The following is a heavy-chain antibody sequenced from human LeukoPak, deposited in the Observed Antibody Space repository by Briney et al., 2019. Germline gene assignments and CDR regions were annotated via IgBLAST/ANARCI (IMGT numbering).Heavy chain of an antibody. CDR3: ARDPFLVAVAGTSFDY. CDR2: INPSGGST. D-gene: IGHD6-19*01. V-gene: IGHV1-46*01. CDR1: GYTFTSYA. J-gene: IGHJ4*02. Sequence: GASVKVSCKASGYTFTSYAMHWVRQAPGQGLEWMGIINPSGGSTGYAQKFQGRVTMTRDTSTSTVYMELSSLRSEDTAVYYCARDPFLVAVAGTSFDYWGQGTLVTVSS.